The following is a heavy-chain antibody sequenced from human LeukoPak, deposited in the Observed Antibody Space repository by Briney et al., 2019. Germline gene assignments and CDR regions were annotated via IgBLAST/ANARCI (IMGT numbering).Heavy chain of an antibody. V-gene: IGHV4-61*01. D-gene: IGHD3-3*01. Sequence: SETLSLTCTVSGGSISSSSYYWSWIRQPPGKGLEWIGYIYYSGSTNYNPSLKSRVTISVDTSKNQFSLKLSSVTAADTAVYYCARGRRYDFEILDYWGQGTLVTVSS. CDR3: ARGRRYDFEILDY. CDR2: IYYSGST. J-gene: IGHJ4*02. CDR1: GGSISSSSYY.